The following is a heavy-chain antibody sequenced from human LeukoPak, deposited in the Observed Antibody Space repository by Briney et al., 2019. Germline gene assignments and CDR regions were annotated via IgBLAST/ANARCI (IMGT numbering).Heavy chain of an antibody. D-gene: IGHD5-18*01. CDR3: ARQQDTTNPGY. CDR1: GFNFGDYT. Sequence: GGSLRLSCVTSGFNFGDYTMNWVRQAPGKGLEWVSIIYSGGNTHYADSVKGRFTISRDNSKNTLYLQMNGLRADDTAVYYCARQQDTTNPGYWGQGTLVTVSS. J-gene: IGHJ4*02. V-gene: IGHV3-66*04. CDR2: IYSGGNT.